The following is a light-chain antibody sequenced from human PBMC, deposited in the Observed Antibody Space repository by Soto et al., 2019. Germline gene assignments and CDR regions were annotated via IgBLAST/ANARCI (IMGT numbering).Light chain of an antibody. CDR3: AGWDGSLNGFV. CDR2: ENN. CDR1: ASNIGRDP. J-gene: IGLJ1*01. V-gene: IGLV1-44*01. Sequence: QSALTQPPSASGAPGQRVTISCSGSASNIGRDPVNWYQQVPGTAPKLLIYENNHRPSGVPDRFSGSKSGTSASLVISGLQYEDEAEYFCAGWDGSLNGFVFGTGRKVTVL.